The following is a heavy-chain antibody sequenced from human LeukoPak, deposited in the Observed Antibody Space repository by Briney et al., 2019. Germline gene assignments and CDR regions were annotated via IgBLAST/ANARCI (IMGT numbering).Heavy chain of an antibody. CDR2: IKSKTDGGTT. V-gene: IGHV3-15*01. Sequence: GGSLRLSCAASGFTFSNAWMSWVRQAPGKGQEWVGRIKSKTDGGTTDYAALVKGRFTISRDDSKNTLYLQMNSLKTEDTGVYYCTTVYDSSGYRFGPWGQGTLVTVSS. J-gene: IGHJ5*02. CDR1: GFTFSNAW. CDR3: TTVYDSSGYRFGP. D-gene: IGHD3-22*01.